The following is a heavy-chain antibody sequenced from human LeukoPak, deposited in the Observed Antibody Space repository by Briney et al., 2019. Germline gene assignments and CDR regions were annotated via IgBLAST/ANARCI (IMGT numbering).Heavy chain of an antibody. V-gene: IGHV3-64*01. D-gene: IGHD3-10*01. CDR3: ARSYGSGSYHYYYYGMDV. CDR2: ISSNGGST. Sequence: GGSLRLSCAASGFTFSSYAMHWVRQAPGKGLEYVSVISSNGGSTYYANSVKGRFTISRDNSKSTLYLQMGSLRAEDMAVYYCARSYGSGSYHYYYYGMDVWGQGTTVTVSS. J-gene: IGHJ6*02. CDR1: GFTFSSYA.